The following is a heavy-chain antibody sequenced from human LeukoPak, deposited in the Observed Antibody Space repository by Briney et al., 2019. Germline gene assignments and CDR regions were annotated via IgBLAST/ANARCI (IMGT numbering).Heavy chain of an antibody. Sequence: GGSLRLSCAASGFSFNSYAMSWVRQAPGKGLEWVSAINNDGDSTYSADSVKGRFTVSRDNSKNTLYLQMNSLRAEDAAIYYCAQQVGYCSSGNCYFTYWGQGTLVTVSS. J-gene: IGHJ1*01. CDR3: AQQVGYCSSGNCYFTY. CDR1: GFSFNSYA. CDR2: INNDGDST. D-gene: IGHD2-15*01. V-gene: IGHV3-23*01.